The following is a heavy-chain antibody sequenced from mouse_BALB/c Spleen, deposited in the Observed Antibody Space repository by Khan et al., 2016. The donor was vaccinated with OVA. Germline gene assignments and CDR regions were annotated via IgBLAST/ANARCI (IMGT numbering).Heavy chain of an antibody. CDR2: ISSGGDYT. CDR1: GFTFSSYS. CDR3: ASHLTGSFAY. D-gene: IGHD4-1*01. Sequence: EVELVESGGDLVEPGGSLKLSCAASGFTFSSYSMSWVRQTPDKRLEWVATISSGGDYTYYPDTVKGRFTISRDNAKNTLYLQMSSLKSEDTAMYYCASHLTGSFAYWGQGTLVTVSA. V-gene: IGHV5-6*01. J-gene: IGHJ3*01.